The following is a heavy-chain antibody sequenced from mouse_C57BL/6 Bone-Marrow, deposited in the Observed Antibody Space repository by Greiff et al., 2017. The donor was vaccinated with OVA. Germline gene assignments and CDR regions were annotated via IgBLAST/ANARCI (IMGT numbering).Heavy chain of an antibody. CDR2: IYPRSGNT. Sequence: VQLQQSGAELARPGASVKLSCKASGYTFTSYGISWVKQRTGQGLEWIVEIYPRSGNTYYNEKFKGKATLTADKSSSTAYMELRSLTSEDSAVYFCAREEGIYYGNYAWFAYWGQGTLVTVSA. CDR1: GYTFTSYG. D-gene: IGHD2-1*01. V-gene: IGHV1-81*01. J-gene: IGHJ3*01. CDR3: AREEGIYYGNYAWFAY.